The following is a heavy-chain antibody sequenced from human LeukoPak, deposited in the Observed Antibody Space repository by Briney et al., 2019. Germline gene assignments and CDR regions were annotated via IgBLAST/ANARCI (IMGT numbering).Heavy chain of an antibody. CDR2: IYYSGST. V-gene: IGHV4-39*02. CDR1: GGSISSSSYY. J-gene: IGHJ3*02. Sequence: SETLSLTCTVSGGSISSSSYYWGWLRQPPGKGLEWIGSIYYSGSTYYNPCLKSRVTISVDTSKNMFSLNLSSVTAADTAVYYCARELITKADAFDIWGQGTMVTVSS. CDR3: ARELITKADAFDI. D-gene: IGHD1-20*01.